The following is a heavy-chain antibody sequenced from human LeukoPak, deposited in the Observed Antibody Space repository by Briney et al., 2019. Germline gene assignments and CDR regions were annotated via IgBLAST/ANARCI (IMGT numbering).Heavy chain of an antibody. V-gene: IGHV3-74*01. CDR3: AGTWSFDY. J-gene: IGHJ4*02. D-gene: IGHD2-15*01. Sequence: GGSLRLSCAVSGFTFSNDWMHWVRQAPGKGLLWVSRISGDGTTTNYADSVKGRFTISRDNAKNMLYLQMDSLRAEDTAVYYGAGTWSFDYWGQGTLVTVSS. CDR2: ISGDGTTT. CDR1: GFTFSNDW.